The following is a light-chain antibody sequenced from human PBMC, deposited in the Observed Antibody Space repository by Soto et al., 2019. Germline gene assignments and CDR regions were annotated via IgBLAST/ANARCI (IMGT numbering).Light chain of an antibody. CDR2: LTS. CDR1: QAVNTS. Sequence: EIVLTQSPATLSSFPGDRVILSCRASQAVNTSLAWYQHKPGQAPRLLIYLTSNRAAGIPARFSGSGSETDFTLTISDVEPEDCAVYYCHQRQSWPRTFGQGTKVDIK. CDR3: HQRQSWPRT. V-gene: IGKV3-11*01. J-gene: IGKJ1*01.